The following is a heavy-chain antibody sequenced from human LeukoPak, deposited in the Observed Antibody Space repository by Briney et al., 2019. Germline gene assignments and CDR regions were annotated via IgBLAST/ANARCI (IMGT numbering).Heavy chain of an antibody. Sequence: SETLSLTCTVSGGSISSYYWSWLRQPAGKGREWIGRIYTSGSTNYNPSLKSRVTMSVDTSKNQFSLKLSSVTAADTAVYYCAGGYCSSTSCQFDYWGQGTLVTVSS. CDR1: GGSISSYY. CDR3: AGGYCSSTSCQFDY. J-gene: IGHJ4*02. V-gene: IGHV4-4*07. D-gene: IGHD2-2*03. CDR2: IYTSGST.